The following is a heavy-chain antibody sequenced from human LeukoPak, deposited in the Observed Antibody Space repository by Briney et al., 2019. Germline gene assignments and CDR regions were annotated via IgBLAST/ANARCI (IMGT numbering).Heavy chain of an antibody. CDR2: IRYDGSNK. J-gene: IGHJ5*02. Sequence: GGSLRLSCAASGFTFSSYGMHWVRQAPGKGLEWVAFIRYDGSNKYYADSVKGRFTISRDNSKNTLYLQMNSLRAEDTAVYYCAKDRSAARMIVPGGWFDPWGQGTLVTVSS. CDR3: AKDRSAARMIVPGGWFDP. V-gene: IGHV3-30*02. D-gene: IGHD3-22*01. CDR1: GFTFSSYG.